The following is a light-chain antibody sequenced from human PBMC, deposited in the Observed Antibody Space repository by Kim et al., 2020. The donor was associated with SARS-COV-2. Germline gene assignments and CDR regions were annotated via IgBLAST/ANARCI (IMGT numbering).Light chain of an antibody. J-gene: IGKJ1*01. Sequence: SVGDTIIVTCRASQGIRNDLGWDQQKPGKAPKLLVYAASSLQSGGPSRFSGSGSGTDFTLTISSLQPEDFATYYCLQDYSYPRTFGQGTKVDIK. V-gene: IGKV1-6*02. CDR3: LQDYSYPRT. CDR2: AAS. CDR1: QGIRND.